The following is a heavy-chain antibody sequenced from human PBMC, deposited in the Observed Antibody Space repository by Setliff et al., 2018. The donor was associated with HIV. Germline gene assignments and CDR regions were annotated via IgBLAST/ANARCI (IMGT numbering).Heavy chain of an antibody. D-gene: IGHD3-10*01. CDR2: INVGKGDT. CDR1: GYTFTTYS. CDR3: VRGALLAAFDFDY. Sequence: ASVKVSCKASGYTFTTYSLHWVRQAPGHSLEWVGWINVGKGDTKYSQELQDRVTIARDTSANTAYMELSSLRSDDTAVYFCVRGALLAAFDFDYWGQGTLVTVSS. V-gene: IGHV1-3*01. J-gene: IGHJ4*01.